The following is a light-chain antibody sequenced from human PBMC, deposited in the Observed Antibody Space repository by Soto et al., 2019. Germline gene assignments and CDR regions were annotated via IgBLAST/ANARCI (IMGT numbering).Light chain of an antibody. CDR3: AAWDVSLRGFV. V-gene: IGLV1-44*01. J-gene: IGLJ1*01. CDR1: SSNIGINT. Sequence: QSVLTQPPSASGTPGQRVTFSCSGSSSNIGINTVNWYQQLPGTAPQLLISDNHRRPSGVPDRFSGSKSGTSASLAISGLQSEDEATYFCAAWDVSLRGFVFGTGTKVPV. CDR2: DNH.